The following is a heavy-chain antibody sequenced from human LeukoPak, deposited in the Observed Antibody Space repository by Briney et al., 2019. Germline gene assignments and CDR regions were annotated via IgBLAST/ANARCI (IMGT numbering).Heavy chain of an antibody. CDR3: ARDTAYAFDI. D-gene: IGHD5-18*01. J-gene: IGHJ3*02. Sequence: GKSLRLSCAASGFTFRNYGIHWVRQAPGKGLEWVSYISRTIYYADSVKGRFTISRDNAKNSLYLQMNSLRAEDTAVYYCARDTAYAFDIWGQGTMVTVSS. CDR1: GFTFRNYG. CDR2: ISRTI. V-gene: IGHV3-48*01.